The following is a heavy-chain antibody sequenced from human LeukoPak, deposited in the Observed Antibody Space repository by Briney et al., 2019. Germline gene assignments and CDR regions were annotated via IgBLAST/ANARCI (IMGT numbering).Heavy chain of an antibody. V-gene: IGHV3-48*04. CDR2: ISSSSSTI. CDR1: EFTFSSYS. D-gene: IGHD1-7*01. J-gene: IGHJ6*03. Sequence: PGGSLRFSCAASEFTFSSYSMNWVRQAPGKGLEWVSYISSSSSTIYYADSVKGRFTISRDNADNSLYLEMNSLRAEDTAVYYCARGDSWNSYYYYYMDVWGKGTTVTVSS. CDR3: ARGDSWNSYYYYYMDV.